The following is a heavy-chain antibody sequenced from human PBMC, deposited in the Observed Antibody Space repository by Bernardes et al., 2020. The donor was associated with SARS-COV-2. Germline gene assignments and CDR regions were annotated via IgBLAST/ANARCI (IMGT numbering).Heavy chain of an antibody. V-gene: IGHV1-2*02. CDR1: GYTFIDC. J-gene: IGHJ4*02. Sequence: ASVKVSCKASGYTFIDCLHWVRQSPGQGLEWMGWICPTAGGTAYAQNFQGRVTMTSDTSINTAYMELNGLRFDDTAVYYCARGHPEFDYWGQGTLVTVSS. CDR3: ARGHPEFDY. CDR2: ICPTAGGT.